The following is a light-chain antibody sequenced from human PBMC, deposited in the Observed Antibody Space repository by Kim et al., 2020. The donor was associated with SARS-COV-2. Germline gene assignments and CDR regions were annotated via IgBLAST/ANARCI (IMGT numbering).Light chain of an antibody. CDR1: QGISNH. J-gene: IGKJ4*01. Sequence: DIQMTQSPSSLSASVGDRVTITCRASQGISNHLVWYQQKLGKVPNLLIYAASTLQSGVSSRFSGSGSGTDFTLTITSLQPEDVATYYCQKYGSPPLTFGGGTKVEIK. V-gene: IGKV1-27*01. CDR2: AAS. CDR3: QKYGSPPLT.